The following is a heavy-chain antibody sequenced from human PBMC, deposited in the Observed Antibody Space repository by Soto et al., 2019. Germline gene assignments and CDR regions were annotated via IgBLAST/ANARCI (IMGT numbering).Heavy chain of an antibody. CDR2: ISGSGGST. CDR1: GFTFSSHA. J-gene: IGHJ4*02. Sequence: SLRLSCAASGFTFSSHAMSWVRQAPGKGLEWVSAISGSGGSTHYADSVKGRFTISRDNSKNTLYVQMNSLRAEDTAVYFCAKDIDSSYFDYWGQGSLVTVSS. CDR3: AKDIDSSYFDY. V-gene: IGHV3-23*01. D-gene: IGHD6-19*01.